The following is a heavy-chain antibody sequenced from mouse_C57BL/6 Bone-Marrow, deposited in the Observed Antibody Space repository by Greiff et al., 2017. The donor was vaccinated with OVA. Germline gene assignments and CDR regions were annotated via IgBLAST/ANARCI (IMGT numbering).Heavy chain of an antibody. CDR3: ASYGSSPHYYAMDY. Sequence: QVQLQQPGAELVMPGASVKLSCKASGYTFTSYWMHWVKQRPGQGLEWIGEIDPSDSYTNYNQKFKGKSTLTVAKSSSPAYMQLSSLTSEDSAVYYCASYGSSPHYYAMDYWGQGTSVTVSS. CDR1: GYTFTSYW. CDR2: IDPSDSYT. V-gene: IGHV1-69*01. J-gene: IGHJ4*01. D-gene: IGHD1-1*01.